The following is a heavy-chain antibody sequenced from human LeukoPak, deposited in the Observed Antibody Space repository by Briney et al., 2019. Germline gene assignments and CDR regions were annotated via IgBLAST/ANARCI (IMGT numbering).Heavy chain of an antibody. CDR1: GFTFSGSA. V-gene: IGHV3-23*01. Sequence: PGGSLSLSCAASGFTFSGSAMTWVRQAPGKGLKWVSTITGREDKTYYADSVKGRFTISRDFSKNMVHLHMNSLRVEDTAIYYRAKGPQLYSGYHPDYWGQGTLVTVSS. CDR2: ITGREDKT. D-gene: IGHD5-12*01. CDR3: AKGPQLYSGYHPDY. J-gene: IGHJ4*02.